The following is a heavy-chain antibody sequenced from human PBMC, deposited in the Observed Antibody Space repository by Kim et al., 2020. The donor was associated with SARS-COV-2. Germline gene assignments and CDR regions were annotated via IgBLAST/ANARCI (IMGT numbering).Heavy chain of an antibody. CDR1: GGSISSYY. Sequence: GSLRLSCTVSGGSISSYYWSWIRQPPGKGLEWIGYIYYSGNTNYNPSLKSRVTISVDTSKNQFSLKLSSVTAADTAVYYCARHVYDSRGYHRDQPFDYWGQGTLVTVSS. D-gene: IGHD3-22*01. CDR3: ARHVYDSRGYHRDQPFDY. J-gene: IGHJ4*02. V-gene: IGHV4-59*08. CDR2: IYYSGNT.